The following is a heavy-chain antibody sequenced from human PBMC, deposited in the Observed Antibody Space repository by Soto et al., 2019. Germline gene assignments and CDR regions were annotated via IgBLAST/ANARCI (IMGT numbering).Heavy chain of an antibody. CDR2: ISSSSSTI. CDR3: ARVAKWIQLYFSRPDYYYGMDV. CDR1: GFTFSSYS. D-gene: IGHD5-18*01. Sequence: GGSLRLSCAASGFTFSSYSMNWVRQAPGKGLEWVSYISSSSSTIYYADSVKGRFTISRDNAKNSLYLQMNSLRDEDTAVYYCARVAKWIQLYFSRPDYYYGMDVWGQGTTVTVSS. V-gene: IGHV3-48*02. J-gene: IGHJ6*02.